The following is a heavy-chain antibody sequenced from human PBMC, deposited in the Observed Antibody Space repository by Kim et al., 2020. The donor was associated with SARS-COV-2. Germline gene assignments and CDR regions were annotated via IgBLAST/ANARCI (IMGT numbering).Heavy chain of an antibody. CDR1: GGTFSSYA. CDR3: ARDNRGSGSYYNGYYYYGMDV. D-gene: IGHD3-10*01. J-gene: IGHJ6*02. Sequence: SVKVSCKASGGTFSSYAISWVRQAPGQGLEWMGRIIPILGIANYAQKFQGRVTITADKSTSTAYMELSSLRSEDTAVYYCARDNRGSGSYYNGYYYYGMDVWGQGTTVTVSS. V-gene: IGHV1-69*04. CDR2: IIPILGIA.